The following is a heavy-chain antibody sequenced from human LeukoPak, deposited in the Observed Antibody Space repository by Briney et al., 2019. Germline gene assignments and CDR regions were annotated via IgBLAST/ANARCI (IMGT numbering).Heavy chain of an antibody. D-gene: IGHD3-10*01. CDR2: IRYDGSNK. V-gene: IGHV3-30*02. CDR1: GFTFSSYG. CDR3: AKEGAGSSPDFDY. J-gene: IGHJ4*02. Sequence: PGGSLRLSCAASGFTFSSYGMHWVRQAPGKGLEWVAFIRYDGSNKYYADSVKGRFTISRDNSKNTLYLQMSSLRAEDTAVYYCAKEGAGSSPDFDYWGQGTLVTVSS.